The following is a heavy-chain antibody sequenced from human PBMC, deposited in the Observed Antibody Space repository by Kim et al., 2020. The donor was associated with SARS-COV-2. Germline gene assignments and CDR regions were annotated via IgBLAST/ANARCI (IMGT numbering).Heavy chain of an antibody. J-gene: IGHJ4*02. D-gene: IGHD6-19*01. Sequence: NYNPSLNSRVTISVDTSKNQFSLELSSVTAADTAVYYCARVGSSGWLFDYWGQGTLVTVSS. CDR3: ARVGSSGWLFDY. V-gene: IGHV4-59*01.